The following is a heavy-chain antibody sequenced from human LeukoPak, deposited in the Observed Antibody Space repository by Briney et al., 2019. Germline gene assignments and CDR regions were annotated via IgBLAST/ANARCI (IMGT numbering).Heavy chain of an antibody. J-gene: IGHJ4*02. CDR3: ARDFYGSRPGAFDY. CDR1: GYSFSGHY. Sequence: ASVKVTCKASGYSFSGHYIHWVRQAPGQGLEWMGQINPNSAASHYAQKFQDRVTMTSDTSINMAYMELRSLRSDDTAVYYCARDFYGSRPGAFDYWGQGTLITVSS. D-gene: IGHD3-10*01. CDR2: INPNSAAS. V-gene: IGHV1-2*06.